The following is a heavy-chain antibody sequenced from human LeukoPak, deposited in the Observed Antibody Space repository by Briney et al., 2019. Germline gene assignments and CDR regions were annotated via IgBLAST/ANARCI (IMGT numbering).Heavy chain of an antibody. D-gene: IGHD6-13*01. CDR2: ISSSSSYI. V-gene: IGHV3-21*01. Sequence: GGSLRLSCAASGFTFSSYSMNWVRQAPGKGLEWVSSISSSSSYIYYADSVKGRFTISRGNAKNSLYLQMNSLRAEDTAVYYCARDGREVDSSSWYFADWFDPWGQGTLVTVSS. CDR3: ARDGREVDSSSWYFADWFDP. J-gene: IGHJ5*02. CDR1: GFTFSSYS.